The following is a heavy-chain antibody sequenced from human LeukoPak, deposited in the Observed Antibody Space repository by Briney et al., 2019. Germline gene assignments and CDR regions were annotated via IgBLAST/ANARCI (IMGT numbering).Heavy chain of an antibody. CDR2: ISDDGVNT. CDR1: GFSIYTYG. V-gene: IGHV3-30*03. CDR3: ARRALRGQTVRGGHHLGP. Sequence: GGSLRLSCVASGFSIYTYGMNWVRQAPGKGLEWAATISDDGVNTYYSDSVKGRFTISRDDSNNALSLEMTSLRSEDTAIYYCARRALRGQTVRGGHHLGPWGLGTLVAVSS. J-gene: IGHJ5*02. D-gene: IGHD1-14*01.